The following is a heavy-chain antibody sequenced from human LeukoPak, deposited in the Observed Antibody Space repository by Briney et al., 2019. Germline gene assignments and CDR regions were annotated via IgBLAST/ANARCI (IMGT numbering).Heavy chain of an antibody. CDR2: ISSSSSTI. D-gene: IGHD1-26*01. Sequence: GGSLRLSCAASGFTFSSYSMNWVRQAPGKGLEGVSYISSSSSTIYYADSVKGRFTISRDNAKNSLYLQMNSLRAEDTAVYYCLGEWELLTDPWGQGTLVTVSS. J-gene: IGHJ5*02. CDR3: LGEWELLTDP. V-gene: IGHV3-48*01. CDR1: GFTFSSYS.